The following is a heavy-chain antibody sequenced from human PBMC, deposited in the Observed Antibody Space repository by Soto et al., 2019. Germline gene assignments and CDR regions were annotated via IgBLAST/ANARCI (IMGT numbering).Heavy chain of an antibody. V-gene: IGHV3-21*01. CDR3: ARESEDLTSNFSD. J-gene: IGHJ4*02. Sequence: PGRNLRISCAAYGFTFTRYSMNWVRQAPGKGLEWVSSISSTTNYIYYADSMKGRFTVSRDNAKNSVYLEMNSLSAEDTAVYYCARESEDLTSNFSDWGQRALVTVSA. D-gene: IGHD1-7*01. CDR1: GFTFTRYS. CDR2: ISSTTNYI.